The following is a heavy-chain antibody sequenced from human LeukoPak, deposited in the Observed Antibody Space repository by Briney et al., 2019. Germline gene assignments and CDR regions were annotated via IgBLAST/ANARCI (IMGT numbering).Heavy chain of an antibody. V-gene: IGHV1-69*13. CDR3: ARDQGPGYRSGGSCETYDAFDI. D-gene: IGHD2-15*01. CDR2: IIPIFGTA. CDR1: GGTFSSYA. Sequence: GASVKVSCKASGGTFSSYAISWVRQAPGQGLEWMGGIIPIFGTANYAQKFQGRVTITADESTSTAYMELSSLRSEDTAVYYCARDQGPGYRSGGSCETYDAFDIWGQGTMVTVSS. J-gene: IGHJ3*02.